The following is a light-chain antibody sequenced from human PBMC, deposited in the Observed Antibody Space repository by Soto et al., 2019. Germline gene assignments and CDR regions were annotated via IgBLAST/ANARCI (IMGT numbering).Light chain of an antibody. V-gene: IGKV3-15*01. CDR3: QHYNNWPPWT. CDR1: QNLHSS. J-gene: IGKJ1*01. CDR2: GAS. Sequence: ESVLTQCPGSLSVSPGERVTLSCRASQNLHSSLNWYQQRPGQAPRPLIYGASTRATGIPARFSGSGSGTEFTLTISSLQSEDFAVYYCQHYNNWPPWTFGQGTKVDI.